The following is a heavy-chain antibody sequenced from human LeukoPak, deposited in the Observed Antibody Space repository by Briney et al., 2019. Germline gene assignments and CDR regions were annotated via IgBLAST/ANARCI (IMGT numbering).Heavy chain of an antibody. J-gene: IGHJ5*02. CDR1: GYTFTGYY. V-gene: IGHV1-18*04. D-gene: IGHD6-6*01. CDR3: ARARGYSSSAGLDP. CDR2: ISAYNGNT. Sequence: ASVTVSCKASGYTFTGYYMHWVRQAPGQGLEWMGWISAYNGNTNYAQKLQGRVTMTTDTSTSTAYMELRSLRSDDTAVYYCARARGYSSSAGLDPWGQGTLVTVSS.